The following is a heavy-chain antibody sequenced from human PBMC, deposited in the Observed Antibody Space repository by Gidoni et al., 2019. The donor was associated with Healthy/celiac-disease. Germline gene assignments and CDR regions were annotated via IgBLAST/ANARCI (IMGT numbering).Heavy chain of an antibody. Sequence: EVQLLESGGVLVQPGGSLTLSCAASGCTFSSYAMSWVRQAPGKGLEWVSASSGSGGSTYYADSVRGRFTISRDNTKTTLYLKMNSMRDEDTAVYYCAKKVLDYEVAAGAFDIWGQGTMVTVSS. CDR3: AKKVLDYEVAAGAFDI. V-gene: IGHV3-23*01. CDR1: GCTFSSYA. J-gene: IGHJ3*02. CDR2: SSGSGGST. D-gene: IGHD3-22*01.